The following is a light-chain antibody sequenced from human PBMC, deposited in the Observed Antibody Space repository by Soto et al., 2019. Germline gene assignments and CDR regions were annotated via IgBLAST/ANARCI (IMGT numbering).Light chain of an antibody. J-gene: IGKJ5*01. CDR2: AAS. CDR1: HSISSY. CDR3: QQSYSTPIT. V-gene: IGKV1-39*01. Sequence: DIQMSQSPSSLSASVGARVTITCRASHSISSYLNWYQQKPGKAPKLPISAASSLKSGVPSRFSGSGSGTDFTLTISSVQPEDFATYYCQQSYSTPITFGQGTRLEIK.